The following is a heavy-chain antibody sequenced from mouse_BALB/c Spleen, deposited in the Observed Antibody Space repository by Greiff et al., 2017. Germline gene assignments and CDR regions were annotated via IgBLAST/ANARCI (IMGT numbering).Heavy chain of an antibody. CDR2: ISTYYGDA. J-gene: IGHJ1*01. D-gene: IGHD2-1*01. V-gene: IGHV1S137*01. CDR3: ARYGNYYWYFDV. Sequence: QVQLQQSGAELVRPGVSVKISCKGSGYTFTDYAMHWVKQSHAKSLEWIGVISTYYGDASYNQKFKGKATMTVDKSSSTAYMQLSSLTSEDTAVYFCARYGNYYWYFDVWGAGTTVTVSS. CDR1: GYTFTDYA.